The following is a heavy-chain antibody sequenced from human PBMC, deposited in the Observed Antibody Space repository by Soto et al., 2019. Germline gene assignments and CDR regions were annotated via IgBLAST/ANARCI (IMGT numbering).Heavy chain of an antibody. D-gene: IGHD6-13*01. CDR2: FDPEDGET. V-gene: IGHV1-24*01. CDR1: GYTLTELS. J-gene: IGHJ3*02. Sequence: KGVRASVKVSCKVSGYTLTELSMHWVRQAPGKGLEWMGGFDPEDGETIYAQKFQGRVTMTEDTSTDTAYMELSSLRSEDTAVYYCATDRQAAADDIDAFDIWGQGTMVTVSS. CDR3: ATDRQAAADDIDAFDI.